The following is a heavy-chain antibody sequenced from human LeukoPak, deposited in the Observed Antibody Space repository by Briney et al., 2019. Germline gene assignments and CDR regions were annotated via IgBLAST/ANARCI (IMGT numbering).Heavy chain of an antibody. D-gene: IGHD4-17*01. CDR2: TNGGGDYT. CDR1: GFSFSSYG. J-gene: IGHJ4*02. Sequence: TGGSLRLSCAASGFSFSSYGMHWVRQAPGKGLEWVSSTNGGGDYTYYADSVRGRFSISRDNSDNTVYLQMSSLRADDTAVYYCSKGANIGGDYGVFDHWGQGTLVTVSS. CDR3: SKGANIGGDYGVFDH. V-gene: IGHV3-23*01.